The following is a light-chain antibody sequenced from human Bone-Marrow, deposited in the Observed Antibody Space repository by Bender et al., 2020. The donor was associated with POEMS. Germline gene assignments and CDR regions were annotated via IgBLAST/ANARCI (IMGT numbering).Light chain of an antibody. V-gene: IGLV2-14*02. Sequence: QSALTQPASVSGSPGQSITISCTGTSTDVGNYNLVSWYQHHPGKAPQLIIFDVTKRPSGVANRFSGSKSGNTASLTISGLQAEDEADYYCISYTSSSTLFYVFGTGTKLTV. CDR3: ISYTSSSTLFYV. CDR2: DVT. CDR1: STDVGNYNL. J-gene: IGLJ1*01.